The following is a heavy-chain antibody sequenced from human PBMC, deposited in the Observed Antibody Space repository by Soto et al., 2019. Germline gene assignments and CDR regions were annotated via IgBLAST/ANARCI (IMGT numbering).Heavy chain of an antibody. CDR1: GFNFSSYG. J-gene: IGHJ6*02. Sequence: QVQLVESGGGVVQPGRSLRLPCEASGFNFSSYGMHWVRQAPGKGLEWVAVIWYDGRNKYYADSVKGRFTISRDNSKNTLYLQMNSVRAEDTAVYSCARGGVGATWCYYYGRDVWGQGNTVTVSS. D-gene: IGHD1-26*01. CDR2: IWYDGRNK. V-gene: IGHV3-33*01. CDR3: ARGGVGATWCYYYGRDV.